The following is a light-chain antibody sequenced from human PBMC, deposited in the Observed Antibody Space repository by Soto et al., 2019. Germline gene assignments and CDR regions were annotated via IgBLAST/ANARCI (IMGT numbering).Light chain of an antibody. CDR3: HQYDSSPLT. CDR2: GAS. V-gene: IGKV3-20*01. J-gene: IGKJ4*01. CDR1: QSVSSSY. Sequence: EIVLTQSPGTLSLSPGERATLSCRASQSVSSSYLAWYQQKPGQAPRLLIYGASSRATGIPDRFSGSGSGTDFTLTISSREPEDFAVYYCHQYDSSPLTFGGGTKVEIK.